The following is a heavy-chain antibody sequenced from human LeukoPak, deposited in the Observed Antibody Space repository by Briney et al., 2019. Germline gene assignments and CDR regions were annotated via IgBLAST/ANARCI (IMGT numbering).Heavy chain of an antibody. CDR2: ISDSGGYT. CDR1: GFTFSSYG. J-gene: IGHJ4*02. V-gene: IGHV3-23*01. Sequence: GGSLRLSCAASGFTFSSYGMSWVRQAPGKGLEWVSSISDSGGYTFYADSVKGRFTISRDNSKNTVYLQMNSLRAEDTAVYYCAKGGSYRSQPYFDYWGQGTPVTVSS. CDR3: AKGGSYRSQPYFDY. D-gene: IGHD3-16*02.